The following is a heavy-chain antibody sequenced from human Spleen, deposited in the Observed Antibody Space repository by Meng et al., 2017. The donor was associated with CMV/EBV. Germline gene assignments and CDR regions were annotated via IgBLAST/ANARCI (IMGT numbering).Heavy chain of an antibody. CDR2: TFYSGTS. CDR3: ARASRPPDPLFDF. CDR1: GDSINRGAHF. Sequence: SGDSINRGAHFWSWIRQHAGKGLEWIAYTFYSGTSYYNPSLKSRVTISVDTSKNRFSLKLSSVTAADTAMYYCARASRPPDPLFDFWGQGTLVTVSS. V-gene: IGHV4-31*02. J-gene: IGHJ5*01.